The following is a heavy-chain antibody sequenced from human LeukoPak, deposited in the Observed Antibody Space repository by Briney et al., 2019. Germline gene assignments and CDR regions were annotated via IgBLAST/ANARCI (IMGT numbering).Heavy chain of an antibody. CDR1: GGSISSYY. V-gene: IGHV4-34*01. CDR2: INHSGST. Sequence: TTSETLSLSCTVSGGSISSYYWSWIRQPPGKGLEWIGEINHSGSTNYNPSRKSRVTISVDTSKNQFSLKLSSVTAADTAVYYCARTRDTAMVYDYWGQGTLVTVSS. D-gene: IGHD5-18*01. CDR3: ARTRDTAMVYDY. J-gene: IGHJ4*02.